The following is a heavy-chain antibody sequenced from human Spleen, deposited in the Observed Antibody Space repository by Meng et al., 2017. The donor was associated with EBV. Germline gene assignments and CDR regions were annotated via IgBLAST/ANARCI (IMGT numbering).Heavy chain of an antibody. CDR2: INPDGSVI. CDR3: AKDCFGDKDS. CDR1: EFTLIICW. V-gene: IGHV3-74*01. J-gene: IGHJ4*02. Sequence: VPMMASWGFFVRPAGVLRISCAAFEFTLIICWVHCVRQAPGKGLVWVSRINPDGSVINYADSVKGRFTISRDNAKNTVYLQMNNLRADDTAVYYCAKDCFGDKDSWGQGTLVTVSS. D-gene: IGHD2-21*01.